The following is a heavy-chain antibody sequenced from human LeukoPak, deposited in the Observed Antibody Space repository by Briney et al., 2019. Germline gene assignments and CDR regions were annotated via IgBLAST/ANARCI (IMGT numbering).Heavy chain of an antibody. CDR3: ARGRVLRFLEWLSPCDY. CDR2: MNPNSGNT. Sequence: ASVKVSCKASGGTFSSYAISWVRQAPGQGLEWMGWMNPNSGNTGYAQKFQGRVTMTRNTSISTAYMELSSLRSEDTAVYYCARGRVLRFLEWLSPCDYWGQGTLVTVSS. J-gene: IGHJ4*02. V-gene: IGHV1-8*02. CDR1: GGTFSSYA. D-gene: IGHD3-3*01.